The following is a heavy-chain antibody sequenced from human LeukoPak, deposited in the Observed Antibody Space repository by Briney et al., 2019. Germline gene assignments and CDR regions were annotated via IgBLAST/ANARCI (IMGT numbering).Heavy chain of an antibody. J-gene: IGHJ4*02. CDR3: ARRGYCSGGSCYLLDY. CDR1: GYSFTSYW. D-gene: IGHD2-15*01. V-gene: IGHV5-51*01. CDR2: IYPGDSDT. Sequence: GESLKISCKCSGYSFTSYWIGWVRQMPGKGLEWMGIIYPGDSDTRYSPSFQGQVTISADKSISTAYLQWSSLKASDTAMYYCARRGYCSGGSCYLLDYWGQGTLVTVSS.